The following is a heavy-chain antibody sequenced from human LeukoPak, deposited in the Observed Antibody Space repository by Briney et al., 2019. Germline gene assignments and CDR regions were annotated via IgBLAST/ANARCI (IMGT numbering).Heavy chain of an antibody. CDR3: ARGQYYYDSSGAYYFDY. Sequence: ASVKVSCKASGYTFTSYGISWVRQAPGQGLEWMGWISAYNGNTNYAQKLQGRVTMTTDTSTSTAYMELRSLRSDDTAVYYCARGQYYYDSSGAYYFDYWGQGTLVTVSS. D-gene: IGHD3-22*01. CDR2: ISAYNGNT. J-gene: IGHJ4*02. V-gene: IGHV1-18*01. CDR1: GYTFTSYG.